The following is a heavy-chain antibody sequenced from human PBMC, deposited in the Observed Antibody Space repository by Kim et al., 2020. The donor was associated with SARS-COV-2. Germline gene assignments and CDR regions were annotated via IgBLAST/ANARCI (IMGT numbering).Heavy chain of an antibody. J-gene: IGHJ4*02. D-gene: IGHD3-10*01. V-gene: IGHV3-33*06. Sequence: SVKGRCTISKDNSKNTLFLQLDSLRAEDTAMYYCAKDLYGSGSYTWGYFDYWGQGTLVTVSS. CDR3: AKDLYGSGSYTWGYFDY.